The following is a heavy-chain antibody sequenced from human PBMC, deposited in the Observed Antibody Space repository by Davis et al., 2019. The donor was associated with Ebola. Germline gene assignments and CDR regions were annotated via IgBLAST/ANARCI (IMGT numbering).Heavy chain of an antibody. CDR3: ARSQAPGGWFDP. CDR1: GFTFSSYA. D-gene: IGHD4-23*01. V-gene: IGHV3-23*01. CDR2: ISGSSGST. Sequence: GESLKISCAASGFTFSSYAMSWVRQAPGKGLEWVSAISGSSGSTYYADSVKGRFTISRDNSKNTLYLQMNSLRAEDTAVYYCARSQAPGGWFDPWGQGTLVTVSS. J-gene: IGHJ5*02.